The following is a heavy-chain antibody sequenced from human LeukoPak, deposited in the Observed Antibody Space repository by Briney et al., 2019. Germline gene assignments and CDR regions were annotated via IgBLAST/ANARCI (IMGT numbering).Heavy chain of an antibody. CDR2: INTNTGNP. CDR1: GYTFTSYG. Sequence: ASVKVSCKASGYTFTSYGISWVQQAPGQGLEWMGWINTNTGNPTYAQGFTGRFVFSLDTSVSTAYLHISSLEAEDTAIYYCATDLKKGDSGCFDYWGQGTLVTVSS. D-gene: IGHD6-19*01. V-gene: IGHV7-4-1*02. CDR3: ATDLKKGDSGCFDY. J-gene: IGHJ4*02.